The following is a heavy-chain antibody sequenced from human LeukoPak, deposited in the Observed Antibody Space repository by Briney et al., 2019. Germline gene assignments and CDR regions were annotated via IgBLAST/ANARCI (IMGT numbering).Heavy chain of an antibody. D-gene: IGHD3-10*01. CDR3: ARYGSGSYYHY. Sequence: GGSLRLSCAASGFTFSDYAMHWVRQAPGKGLEYVPAISTDGGGTYYVNSVKGRFTISRDNSKNTLYLQMGSLRAEDMAVYYCARYGSGSYYHYWGQGTLVTVSS. CDR2: ISTDGGGT. J-gene: IGHJ4*02. V-gene: IGHV3-64*01. CDR1: GFTFSDYA.